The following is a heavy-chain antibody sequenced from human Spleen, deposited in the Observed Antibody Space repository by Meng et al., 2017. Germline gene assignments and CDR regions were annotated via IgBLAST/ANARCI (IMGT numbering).Heavy chain of an antibody. V-gene: IGHV3-7*01. D-gene: IGHD3-10*01. CDR3: ARGSGASEYAFDI. CDR2: IKQDGSEK. J-gene: IGHJ3*02. Sequence: GESLKISCAASGFTFSSYWMSWVRQAPGKGLEWVANIKQDGSEKYYVDSVKGRFTISRDNAKNSLYLQMNSLRAEDTAVYYCARGSGASEYAFDIWGQGTMVTVSS. CDR1: GFTFSSYW.